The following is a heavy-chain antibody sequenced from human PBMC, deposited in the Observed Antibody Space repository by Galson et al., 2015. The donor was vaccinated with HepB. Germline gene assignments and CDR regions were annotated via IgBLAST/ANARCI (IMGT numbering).Heavy chain of an antibody. V-gene: IGHV1-69*13. Sequence: SVKVSCKASGGTFSSYAISWVRQAPGQGLEWIGGIIPIFGTANYAQKFQGRVTITADESTSTAYMELSSLRSEDTAVYYCARGGPNSYGTYNWFDPWGQGTLVTVSS. CDR2: IIPIFGTA. J-gene: IGHJ5*02. CDR1: GGTFSSYA. CDR3: ARGGPNSYGTYNWFDP. D-gene: IGHD5-18*01.